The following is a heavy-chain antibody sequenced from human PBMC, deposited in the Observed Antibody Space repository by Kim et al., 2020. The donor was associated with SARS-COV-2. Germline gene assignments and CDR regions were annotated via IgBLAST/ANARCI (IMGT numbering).Heavy chain of an antibody. CDR1: GFTFSSYG. CDR2: IWYDGSNK. V-gene: IGHV3-33*08. CDR3: ARERDYSDYYLYYGMDV. J-gene: IGHJ6*02. D-gene: IGHD4-17*01. Sequence: GGSLRLSCAASGFTFSSYGMHWVRQAPGKGLEWVAVIWYDGSNKYYADSVKGRVTISRDNTKNTLYLQMNSLRAEDTAVYYCARERDYSDYYLYYGMDVWGQGTTVTVSS.